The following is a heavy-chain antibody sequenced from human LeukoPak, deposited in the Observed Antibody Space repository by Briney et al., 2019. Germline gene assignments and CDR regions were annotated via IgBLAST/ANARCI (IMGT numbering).Heavy chain of an antibody. CDR2: INHSGST. CDR3: ARVLSSFFRPFGGVIAIYFDY. D-gene: IGHD3-16*02. Sequence: SVTLSLTCAVYGGSFSGYYWSWIRQPPGKGLVWIGEINHSGSTNYNPSLKSRVTISVDTSKNQFSLKMSSVTAADTAVYYCARVLSSFFRPFGGVIAIYFDYWGQGTLVTVSS. J-gene: IGHJ4*02. CDR1: GGSFSGYY. V-gene: IGHV4-34*01.